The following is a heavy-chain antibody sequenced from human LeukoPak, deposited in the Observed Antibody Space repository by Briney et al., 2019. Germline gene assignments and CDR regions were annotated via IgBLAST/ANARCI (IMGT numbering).Heavy chain of an antibody. J-gene: IGHJ4*02. D-gene: IGHD6-19*01. CDR2: IYYSGST. V-gene: IGHV4-61*01. CDR3: ARASPVAGMSIDY. CDR1: GDSVSSGNYY. Sequence: SETLSLTCIVSGDSVSSGNYYWSWIRQPPGKGLEWIGYIYYSGSTNYNPSLKSRVTISVDTSKNQFSLKLSSVTAADTAVYYCARASPVAGMSIDYWGQGTLVTVSS.